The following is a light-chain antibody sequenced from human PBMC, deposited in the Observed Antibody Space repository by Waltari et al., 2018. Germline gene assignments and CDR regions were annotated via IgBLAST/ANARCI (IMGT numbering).Light chain of an antibody. Sequence: DFQMTQSPSSLSASVGDRVTITCRESQSISTYLNWYKQKPGKAPNLLIYAASSLQSGVPSRFSGSGSGTDFTLTISSLQPEDFATYYCQQSYSPLTFGGGTKVEIK. CDR2: AAS. V-gene: IGKV1-39*01. CDR3: QQSYSPLT. CDR1: QSISTY. J-gene: IGKJ4*01.